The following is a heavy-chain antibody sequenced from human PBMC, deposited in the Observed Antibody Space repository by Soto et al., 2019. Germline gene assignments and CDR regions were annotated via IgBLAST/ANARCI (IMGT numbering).Heavy chain of an antibody. CDR3: ARGGGRGYPRYYFDY. Sequence: SETLSLTCTVSGGSTSSYYWSWIRQPPGKGLEWSGYIYYSGSTNYNPSLKSRVTISVDTSKNQFSLKLSSVTAADTAVYYCARGGGRGYPRYYFDYWGQGTLVTVSS. D-gene: IGHD3-16*01. CDR2: IYYSGST. J-gene: IGHJ4*02. CDR1: GGSTSSYY. V-gene: IGHV4-59*01.